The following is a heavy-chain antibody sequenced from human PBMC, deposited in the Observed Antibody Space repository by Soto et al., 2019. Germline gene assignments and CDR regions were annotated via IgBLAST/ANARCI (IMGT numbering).Heavy chain of an antibody. Sequence: GESLKISCKASGYTFSRYWIVWVRQMPGKGLEWMGIIYPDDSDTRYRPSFEGHVTISADKSINTAYLRWSSLKASDTGIYYCARHGSTGGLHPKGTSVWGQGTMVT. CDR3: ARHGSTGGLHPKGTSV. J-gene: IGHJ3*01. CDR2: IYPDDSDT. V-gene: IGHV5-51*01. CDR1: GYTFSRYW. D-gene: IGHD1-1*01.